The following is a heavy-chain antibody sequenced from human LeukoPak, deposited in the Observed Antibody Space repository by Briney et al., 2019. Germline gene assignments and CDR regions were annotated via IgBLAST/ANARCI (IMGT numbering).Heavy chain of an antibody. V-gene: IGHV4-61*02. D-gene: IGHD2-15*01. J-gene: IGHJ4*02. CDR2: IYTSGST. CDR3: ARDLVDCSGGSCYSFFDY. Sequence: SETLSLTCTVSGGSISSGSYYWSWIRQPAGKGLEWIGRIYTSGSTNYNPSLKSRVTISVDTSKNQFSLKLSSVTAADTAVYYCARDLVDCSGGSCYSFFDYWGQGTLVTVSS. CDR1: GGSISSGSYY.